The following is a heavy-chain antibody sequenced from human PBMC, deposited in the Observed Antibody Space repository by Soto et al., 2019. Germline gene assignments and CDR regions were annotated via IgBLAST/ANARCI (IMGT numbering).Heavy chain of an antibody. V-gene: IGHV5-51*01. Sequence: PGESLKISCKGSGYSFTTYWIGWVLQMPWKGLEWMGIIYPGDSDTRYSPSFQGQVTISADKSISTAYLQWSSLKASDTAMYYCARPSYYDSSGSLGYWGQGTLITVSS. CDR1: GYSFTTYW. CDR2: IYPGDSDT. CDR3: ARPSYYDSSGSLGY. J-gene: IGHJ4*02. D-gene: IGHD3-22*01.